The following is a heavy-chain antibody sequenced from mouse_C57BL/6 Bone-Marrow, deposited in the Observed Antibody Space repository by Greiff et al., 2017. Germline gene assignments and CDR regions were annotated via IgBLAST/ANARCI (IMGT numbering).Heavy chain of an antibody. J-gene: IGHJ3*01. V-gene: IGHV5-4*01. CDR2: ISDGGSYT. CDR1: GFTFSSYA. D-gene: IGHD2-3*01. CDR3: ARGGLLRFAY. Sequence: EVQGVESGGGLVKPGGSLKLSCAASGFTFSSYAMSWVRQTPEKRLEWVATISDGGSYTYYPDNVKGRFTISRDNATNNLYLQMSHLKSEDTAMYYCARGGLLRFAYWGQGTLVTVSA.